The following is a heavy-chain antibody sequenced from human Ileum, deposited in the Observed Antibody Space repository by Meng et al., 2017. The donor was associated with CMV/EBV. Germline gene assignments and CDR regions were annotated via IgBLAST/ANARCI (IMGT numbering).Heavy chain of an antibody. CDR3: ARELHCNIDTCFRRGAFDI. CDR1: QSSFNTFA. J-gene: IGHJ3*02. Sequence: GESLKISCAASQSSFNTFAFHWVRQAPGKGLEWLSIISYDGSNKYYADSVRGRFTISRDNSRSTLFLQMNTLRPDDTAIYYCARELHCNIDTCFRRGAFDIWGQGTMVTVSS. V-gene: IGHV3-30-3*01. D-gene: IGHD2/OR15-2a*01. CDR2: ISYDGSNK.